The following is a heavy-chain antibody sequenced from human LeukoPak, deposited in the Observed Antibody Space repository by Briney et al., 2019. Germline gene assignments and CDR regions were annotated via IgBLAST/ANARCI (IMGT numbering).Heavy chain of an antibody. CDR2: IKSKTDGGTT. V-gene: IGHV3-15*01. CDR3: TTDQQLHDNWNDVIYYYYGMDV. D-gene: IGHD1-20*01. J-gene: IGHJ6*02. CDR1: GFTFSNAW. Sequence: GGSLRLSCAASGFTFSNAWMSWVRQAPGKGLEWVGRIKSKTDGGTTDYAAPVKGRFTISRDDSKNTLYLQMNSLKTEDTAVYYCTTDQQLHDNWNDVIYYYYGMDVWGQGTTVTVSS.